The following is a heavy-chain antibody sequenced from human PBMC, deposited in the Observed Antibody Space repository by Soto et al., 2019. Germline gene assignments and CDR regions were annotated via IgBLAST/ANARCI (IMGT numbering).Heavy chain of an antibody. CDR1: GGTFSSYA. D-gene: IGHD3-3*01. J-gene: IGHJ5*02. CDR3: ARVAPQYYDFWSGYYSGWSDP. CDR2: IIPIFGTA. Sequence: GASVKVSCKASGGTFSSYAISWVRQAPGQGLEWMGGIIPIFGTANYAQKFQGRVTITADKSTSTAYMELSSLRSEDTAVYYCARVAPQYYDFWSGYYSGWSDPWGQGTLVTVSS. V-gene: IGHV1-69*06.